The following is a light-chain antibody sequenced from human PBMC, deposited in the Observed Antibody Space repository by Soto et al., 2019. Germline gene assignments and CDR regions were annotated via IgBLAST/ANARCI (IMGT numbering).Light chain of an antibody. CDR3: QQYRSSPPSWT. CDR1: RSVSSSY. V-gene: IGKV3-20*01. CDR2: GAS. Sequence: ETVLTQSPGTLSLSPGERATLFCRASRSVSSSYLAWYQQKPGQAPRLLIYGASSRATGIPDRFSGSGSGTDFTLTISRLEPEDFAVYYCQQYRSSPPSWTFGQGTKVEIK. J-gene: IGKJ1*01.